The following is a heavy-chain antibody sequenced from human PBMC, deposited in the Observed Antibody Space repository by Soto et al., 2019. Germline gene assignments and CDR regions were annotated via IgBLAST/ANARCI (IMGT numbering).Heavy chain of an antibody. CDR2: IRSKAYGGTT. D-gene: IGHD2-15*01. V-gene: IGHV3-49*03. Sequence: GVLRLSCTASGFTFCDYAMSWFRQAPGKGLEWVGFIRSKAYGGTTEYAASVKGRFTISRDDSKSIAYLQMNSLKTEDTAVYYCTRVEGDCSGGSCPDAFDNWGQGTMVTVSS. CDR3: TRVEGDCSGGSCPDAFDN. J-gene: IGHJ3*02. CDR1: GFTFCDYA.